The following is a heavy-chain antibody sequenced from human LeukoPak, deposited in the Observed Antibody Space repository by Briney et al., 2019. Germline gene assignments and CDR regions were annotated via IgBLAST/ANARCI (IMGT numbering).Heavy chain of an antibody. CDR2: IYPGDSDT. CDR3: ARLRYSYGHDAFDI. CDR1: GYTFSSFW. Sequence: GESLKISCKGSGYTFSSFWIGWVRQMPGKGLEWMGIIYPGDSDTRYSPSFQGQVTISADKSISTAYIQWNSLKASDTAIYYCARLRYSYGHDAFDIWGQGTMVTVSS. J-gene: IGHJ3*02. V-gene: IGHV5-51*01. D-gene: IGHD5-18*01.